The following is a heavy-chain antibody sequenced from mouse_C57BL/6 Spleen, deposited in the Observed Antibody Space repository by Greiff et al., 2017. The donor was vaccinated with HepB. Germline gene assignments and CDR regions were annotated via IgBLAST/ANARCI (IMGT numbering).Heavy chain of an antibody. Sequence: VQLQQSGAELVKPGASVKLSCKASGYTFTEYTIHWVKQRSGQGLEWIGWFYPGSGSIKYNEKFKDKATLTADKSSSTGYMELSRLTSEDSAVYFCARREEGPYYYGSSGYAMDYWGQGTSVTVSS. CDR2: FYPGSGSI. CDR1: GYTFTEYT. CDR3: ARREEGPYYYGSSGYAMDY. D-gene: IGHD1-1*01. J-gene: IGHJ4*01. V-gene: IGHV1-62-2*01.